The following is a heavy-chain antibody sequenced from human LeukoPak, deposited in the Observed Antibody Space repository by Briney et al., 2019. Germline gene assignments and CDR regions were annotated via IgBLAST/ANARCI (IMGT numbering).Heavy chain of an antibody. J-gene: IGHJ6*02. Sequence: GGSLRLSCAASGFTFSDYYMSWIRQAPGKGLEWVSYISSSGSTIYYADSVKGRFTISRDNAKNSLYLQMNSLRADDTAVYYRARDFTIAVAGTLWPYYGMDVWGQGTTVTVSS. CDR1: GFTFSDYY. CDR3: ARDFTIAVAGTLWPYYGMDV. CDR2: ISSSGSTI. V-gene: IGHV3-11*01. D-gene: IGHD6-13*01.